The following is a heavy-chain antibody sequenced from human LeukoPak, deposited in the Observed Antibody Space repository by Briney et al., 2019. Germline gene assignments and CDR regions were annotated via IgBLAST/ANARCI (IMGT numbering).Heavy chain of an antibody. Sequence: GGSLRLSCAASGFTFINYGMHWVRQTPGKGLEWVAVISYDGNNKYYADSVKGRFTISRDNSKNTLYLQMNSLRTEDTAVYYCAKGGSGWYVGLFDYWGQGTLVTVSS. CDR3: AKGGSGWYVGLFDY. J-gene: IGHJ4*02. V-gene: IGHV3-30*18. D-gene: IGHD6-19*01. CDR1: GFTFINYG. CDR2: ISYDGNNK.